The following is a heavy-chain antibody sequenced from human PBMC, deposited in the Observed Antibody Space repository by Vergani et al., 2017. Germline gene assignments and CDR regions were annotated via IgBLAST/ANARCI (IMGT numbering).Heavy chain of an antibody. CDR2: IKQDGSEK. J-gene: IGHJ4*02. D-gene: IGHD5-24*01. Sequence: EVQLLESGGGLVQPGGSLRLSCAASGFTFSSYWMSWVRQAPGKGLEWVANIKQDGSEKYYVDSVKGRFTISRDNAKNSLYLQMNSLRAEDTAVYYCALGWRQYYFDYWGQGTLVTVSS. V-gene: IGHV3-7*03. CDR3: ALGWRQYYFDY. CDR1: GFTFSSYW.